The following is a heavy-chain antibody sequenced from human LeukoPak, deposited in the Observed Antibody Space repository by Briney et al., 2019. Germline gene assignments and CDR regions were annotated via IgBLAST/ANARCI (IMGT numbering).Heavy chain of an antibody. Sequence: SETLSLTCTVSGGSISNGLYYWDWIRQLPGKGLEWIGSVLFTGSAWVNPPLNSRVTMSVDTTKNQFSLKLRSVSAGDTAVYNCARRGSGNGGTYAGMDVWRQGTTVTVSS. J-gene: IGHJ6*02. CDR3: ARRGSGNGGTYAGMDV. CDR2: VLFTGSA. CDR1: GGSISNGLYY. D-gene: IGHD4/OR15-4a*01. V-gene: IGHV4-39*01.